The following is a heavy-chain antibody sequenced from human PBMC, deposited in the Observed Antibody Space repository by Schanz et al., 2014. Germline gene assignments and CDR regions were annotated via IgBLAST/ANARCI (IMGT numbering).Heavy chain of an antibody. J-gene: IGHJ4*02. CDR2: IISILGIP. Sequence: QVQLVQSGGEMKKPGASVKVSCKASGYTTFTDYYIHWVRQAPGQGLEWMGRIISILGIPNYAQKLQGRVTMTADTSTGTAYMELRSLRSDDTAVYYCARDRPSGYALDFWGQGTLVTVSS. CDR1: GYTTFTDYY. V-gene: IGHV1-18*01. CDR3: ARDRPSGYALDF. D-gene: IGHD5-12*01.